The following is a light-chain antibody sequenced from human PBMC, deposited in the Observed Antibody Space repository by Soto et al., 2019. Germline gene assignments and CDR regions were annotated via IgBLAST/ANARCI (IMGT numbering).Light chain of an antibody. Sequence: IVMTQSPATLSVSPGGRATLSCRASQSVSSTYIAWYQQRPGLAPRLLIYDASFRASGVPDRFSGSGSGTDFTPTIRRLEPEDFAVYYCQQYGSSYPWTFGQGTKVDIK. CDR1: QSVSSTY. CDR3: QQYGSSYPWT. CDR2: DAS. V-gene: IGKV3D-20*01. J-gene: IGKJ1*01.